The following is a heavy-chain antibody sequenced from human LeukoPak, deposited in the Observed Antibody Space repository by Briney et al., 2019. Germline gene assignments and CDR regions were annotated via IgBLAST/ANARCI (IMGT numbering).Heavy chain of an antibody. V-gene: IGHV3-21*01. CDR1: GFTFSSYS. CDR3: ARVGLAAAGAFDY. CDR2: ISSSSSYI. D-gene: IGHD6-13*01. Sequence: PGGSLRLSCAASGFTFSSYSMNWVRQAPGKGLEWVSSISSSSSYIYYADSVKGRFTISRDNAKNSLYLQMNSLRAEDTAVYYCARVGLAAAGAFDYWGQGTLVTVSS. J-gene: IGHJ4*02.